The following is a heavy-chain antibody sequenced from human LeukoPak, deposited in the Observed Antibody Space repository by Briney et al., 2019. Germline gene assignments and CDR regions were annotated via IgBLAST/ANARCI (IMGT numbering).Heavy chain of an antibody. V-gene: IGHV3-9*01. CDR2: ISWNSGSI. Sequence: GGSLRLSCAGSGFIFNNYAMHWVRQAPGKGLEWVSGISWNSGSIGYADSVKGRFTISRDNAKNSLYLQMNSLRAEDTALYYCAKDKGIAVAGTVFDYWGQGTLVTVSS. D-gene: IGHD6-19*01. CDR1: GFIFNNYA. CDR3: AKDKGIAVAGTVFDY. J-gene: IGHJ4*02.